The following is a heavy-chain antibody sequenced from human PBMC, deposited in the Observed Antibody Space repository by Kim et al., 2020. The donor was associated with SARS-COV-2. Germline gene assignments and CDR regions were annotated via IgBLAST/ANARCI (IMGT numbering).Heavy chain of an antibody. D-gene: IGHD3-16*02. CDR1: GFTVSSNY. J-gene: IGHJ3*02. CDR3: ALHESFPPDAFDI. CDR2: IYSGGST. Sequence: GGSLRLSCAASGFTVSSNYMSWVRQAPGKGLEWVSVIYSGGSTYYADSVKGRFTISRDNSKNTLYLQMNSLRAEDTAVYYCALHESFPPDAFDIWGQGTMVTVSS. V-gene: IGHV3-53*01.